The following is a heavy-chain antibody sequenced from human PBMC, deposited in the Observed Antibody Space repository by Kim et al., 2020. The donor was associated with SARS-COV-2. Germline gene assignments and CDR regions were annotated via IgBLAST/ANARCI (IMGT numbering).Heavy chain of an antibody. D-gene: IGHD4-17*01. J-gene: IGHJ6*02. CDR3: ARVLTVTTDYYYYGMDV. CDR1: GGSVSSSSYS. CDR2: IYYSGGT. Sequence: SETLSLTCTVSGGSVSSSSYSWGWIRQPPGKGLEWIGCIYYSGGTNFNPSLKNRVTISIDTSKNLFSLKLSSVTAADTALYYCARVLTVTTDYYYYGMDVWGQGTTVTVSS. V-gene: IGHV4-61*01.